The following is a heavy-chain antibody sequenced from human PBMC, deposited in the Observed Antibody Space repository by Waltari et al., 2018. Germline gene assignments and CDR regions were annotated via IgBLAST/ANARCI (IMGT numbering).Heavy chain of an antibody. CDR1: GYNFISYG. D-gene: IGHD1-7*01. V-gene: IGHV1-18*01. CDR2: ISAYKGNT. J-gene: IGHJ5*02. Sequence: QVQLVQSGAEVKKTGASVKVSCKASGYNFISYGISWVRQAPGQGLEGMGWISAYKGNTNDAQKLQGRVTMTTDTSTSTAYMELRSLRSDDTAVYYCARTPPNWNYWFDPWGRGTLVTVSS. CDR3: ARTPPNWNYWFDP.